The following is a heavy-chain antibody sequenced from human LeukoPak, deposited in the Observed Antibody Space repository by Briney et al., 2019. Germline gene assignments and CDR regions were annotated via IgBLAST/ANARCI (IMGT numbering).Heavy chain of an antibody. CDR3: AREGAFGYSSPMDI. CDR2: IYTSGST. Sequence: PSETLSLTCTVSGGSISSSSYYWSWIRQPAGKGLEWIGRIYTSGSTNYNPSLKSRVTMSVDTSKNQFSLKLSSVTAADTAVYYRAREGAFGYSSPMDIWGQGTMVTVSS. V-gene: IGHV4-61*02. CDR1: GGSISSSSYY. J-gene: IGHJ3*02. D-gene: IGHD6-13*01.